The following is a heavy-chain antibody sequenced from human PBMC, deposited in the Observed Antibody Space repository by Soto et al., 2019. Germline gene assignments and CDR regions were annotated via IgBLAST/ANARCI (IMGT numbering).Heavy chain of an antibody. J-gene: IGHJ4*02. D-gene: IGHD6-13*01. CDR3: ARASGIAAADLDY. Sequence: SGTLSLTSAVYGGSFSGYYWSWIRQPPGKGLEWIGEINHSGSTNYNPSLKSRVTISVDTSKNQFSLKLSSVTAADTAVYYCARASGIAAADLDYWGQGTLVTVSS. CDR2: INHSGST. V-gene: IGHV4-34*01. CDR1: GGSFSGYY.